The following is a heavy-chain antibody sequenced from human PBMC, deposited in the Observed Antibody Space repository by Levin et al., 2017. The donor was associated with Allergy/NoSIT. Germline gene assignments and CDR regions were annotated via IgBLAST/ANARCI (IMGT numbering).Heavy chain of an antibody. CDR1: GASIISSGNY. CDR2: ILYSGRT. V-gene: IGHV4-39*01. J-gene: IGHJ5*02. CDR3: AKHDGTVSLNWFDP. Sequence: KPSETLSLTCSVSGASIISSGNYWGWIRQPPGKGPEWIGSILYSGRTYYTPSLKTRVTISVDTSKNQFSLQLSSVTAADTAVYYCAKHDGTVSLNWFDPWGQGTLVTVSS. D-gene: IGHD1-1*01.